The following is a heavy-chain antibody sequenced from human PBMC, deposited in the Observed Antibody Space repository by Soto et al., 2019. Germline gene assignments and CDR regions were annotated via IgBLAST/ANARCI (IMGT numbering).Heavy chain of an antibody. D-gene: IGHD2-2*01. CDR2: ISGSGGST. CDR3: AKDPVVVVPSSMIWSP. J-gene: IGHJ5*02. V-gene: IGHV3-23*01. Sequence: GGSLRLSCAASGFTFSSYAMSWVRQAPGKGLEWVSAISGSGGSTYYADSVKGRFTISRDNSKNTLYLQMNSLRAEDTAVYYCAKDPVVVVPSSMIWSPRGQRTPVTAPS. CDR1: GFTFSSYA.